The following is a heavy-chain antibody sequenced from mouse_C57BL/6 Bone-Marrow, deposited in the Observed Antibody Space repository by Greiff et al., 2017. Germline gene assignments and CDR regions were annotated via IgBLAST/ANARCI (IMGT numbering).Heavy chain of an antibody. J-gene: IGHJ2*01. CDR1: GFNIKDDY. Sequence: EVQLQQSGAELVRPGASVKLSCTASGFNIKDDYMHWVKQRPEQGLEWIGWIDPANGDTEYASKFQGKATITADTSSNTAYLQLSSLTSEDTAVYYCTTRTGPYYFDYWGQGTTLTVSS. D-gene: IGHD4-1*01. CDR2: IDPANGDT. V-gene: IGHV14-4*01. CDR3: TTRTGPYYFDY.